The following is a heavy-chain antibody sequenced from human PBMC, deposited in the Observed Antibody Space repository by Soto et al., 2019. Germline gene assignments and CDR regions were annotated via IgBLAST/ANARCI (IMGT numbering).Heavy chain of an antibody. V-gene: IGHV3-23*01. D-gene: IGHD3-22*01. CDR1: GFTFSSNA. J-gene: IGHJ4*02. CDR2: ISGSGEST. CDR3: AKYSSYWDEDY. Sequence: EVQLLESGGGLVQPGGSLRLSCAASGFTFSSNAMTWVRQGPGEGLQWVSSISGSGESTFHADSVKGRFTISRDNSKNTLTLQMNSLRAEDTAIYYCAKYSSYWDEDYWGQGTLVTVSS.